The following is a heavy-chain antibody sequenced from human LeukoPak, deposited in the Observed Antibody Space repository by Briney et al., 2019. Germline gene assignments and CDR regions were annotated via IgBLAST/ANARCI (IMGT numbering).Heavy chain of an antibody. Sequence: PSETLSLTCTVSGYSISSGYYWGWIRQPPGKGLEWIGSINHSGSTTYNLALKNRVTTAVDTSKNHFSLKLSSVTAAEPAEYYCARDGGATLTYYYGSGSYSPANVYNWFDPWGQGTLVTVSS. CDR2: INHSGST. CDR3: ARDGGATLTYYYGSGSYSPANVYNWFDP. V-gene: IGHV4-38-2*02. D-gene: IGHD3-10*01. J-gene: IGHJ5*02. CDR1: GYSISSGYY.